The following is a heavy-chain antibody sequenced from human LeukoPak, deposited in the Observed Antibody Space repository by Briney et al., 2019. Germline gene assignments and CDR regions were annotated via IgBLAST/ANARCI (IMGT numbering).Heavy chain of an antibody. CDR2: IIPIFGTA. Sequence: ASVKVSCKASGGTFSSYAISWVRQAPGQGLEWMGGIIPIFGTANYAQKFQGRVTITADESTSTAYMELSSLRSEDTAVYYCARDSYYYDSSGYYDYYYYYYMDVWGKGATVTISS. CDR1: GGTFSSYA. CDR3: ARDSYYYDSSGYYDYYYYYYMDV. D-gene: IGHD3-22*01. J-gene: IGHJ6*03. V-gene: IGHV1-69*13.